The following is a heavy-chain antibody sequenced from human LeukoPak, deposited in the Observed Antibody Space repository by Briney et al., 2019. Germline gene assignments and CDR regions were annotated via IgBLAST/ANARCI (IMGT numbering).Heavy chain of an antibody. V-gene: IGHV3-23*01. CDR1: GFNFSNYA. J-gene: IGHJ6*03. D-gene: IGHD6-19*01. Sequence: PGGSLRLSCAASGFNFSNYAMRLVRQAPGKGLEWVSAIRCSGGSKYYADSVKGRFTISRDNSKNTLYLQMNSLKAEETALYYFTNVSGWSYYYYMDVWGKGTTVTVSS. CDR2: IRCSGGSK. CDR3: TNVSGWSYYYYMDV.